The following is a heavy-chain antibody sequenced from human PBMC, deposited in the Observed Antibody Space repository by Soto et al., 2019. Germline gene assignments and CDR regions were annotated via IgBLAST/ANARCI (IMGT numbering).Heavy chain of an antibody. V-gene: IGHV1-2*02. J-gene: IGHJ4*02. CDR1: GYTFTGYY. CDR3: ARDGRYYYDSSGYYY. CDR2: INHNSGGT. Sequence: QVQLVQSGAEVKKPGASVKVSCKASGYTFTGYYMHWVRQAPGQGLEWMGWINHNSGGTNYAQKFQGRVTMTRDTSISTAYMELSRLRSDDTAVYYCARDGRYYYDSSGYYYWGQGTLVTVSS. D-gene: IGHD3-22*01.